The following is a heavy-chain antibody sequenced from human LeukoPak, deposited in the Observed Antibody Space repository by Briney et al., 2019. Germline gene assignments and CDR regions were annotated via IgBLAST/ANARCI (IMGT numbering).Heavy chain of an antibody. CDR1: GGSFSGYY. Sequence: SETLSLTCAVYGGSFSGYYWSWIRQPPGKGLEWIGEINHSGSTNYNPSLKSRVTISVDTSKNQFSLKLSSVTAADTAVYYCARDQYGDFQRWFDPWGQGTLVTVSS. D-gene: IGHD4-17*01. CDR3: ARDQYGDFQRWFDP. V-gene: IGHV4-34*01. J-gene: IGHJ5*02. CDR2: INHSGST.